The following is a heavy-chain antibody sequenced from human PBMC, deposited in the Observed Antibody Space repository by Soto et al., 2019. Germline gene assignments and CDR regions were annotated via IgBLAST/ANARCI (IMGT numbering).Heavy chain of an antibody. CDR1: GASVSSGSYY. CDR3: ARKYEGGDFWRGYSHQVHYYGMDV. D-gene: IGHD3-3*01. V-gene: IGHV4-61*01. Sequence: SETLSLTCTVSGASVSSGSYYWSWIRQPPGKGLEWIGYIYYSGSPKYNPSLKSRVTMSVDTSKNQFSLRLSSMTVADTAVYYCARKYEGGDFWRGYSHQVHYYGMDVWGQGTTVTVSS. CDR2: IYYSGSP. J-gene: IGHJ6*02.